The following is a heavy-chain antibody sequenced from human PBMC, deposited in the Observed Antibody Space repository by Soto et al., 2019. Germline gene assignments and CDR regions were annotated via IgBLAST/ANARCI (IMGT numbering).Heavy chain of an antibody. D-gene: IGHD3-16*02. V-gene: IGHV1-24*01. CDR1: GYTLTDLS. CDR2: FDPEDGET. CDR3: ATDRGYDYVWGSYRPTSQFDY. J-gene: IGHJ4*03. Sequence: ASVKLSCKVSGYTLTDLSMHWVRQAPGKGLEWMGGFDPEDGETIYAQKFQGRVTMTEDTSTDTAYMELSSLRSEDTAVYYCATDRGYDYVWGSYRPTSQFDYWGQGTMVTVSS.